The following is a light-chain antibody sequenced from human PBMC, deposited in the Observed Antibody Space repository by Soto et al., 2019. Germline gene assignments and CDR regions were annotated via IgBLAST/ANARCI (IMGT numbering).Light chain of an antibody. CDR3: QQYNNWPPSFT. Sequence: EIVMTQSPATLSVSPGERATLSCRASQSLSSNLAWYQQKPGQAPRLLIYGASTRATGITARFRGSGSGTEVTLTISSLQSEDFAVYYCQQYNNWPPSFTFGPGTKVDIK. CDR2: GAS. J-gene: IGKJ3*01. CDR1: QSLSSN. V-gene: IGKV3-15*01.